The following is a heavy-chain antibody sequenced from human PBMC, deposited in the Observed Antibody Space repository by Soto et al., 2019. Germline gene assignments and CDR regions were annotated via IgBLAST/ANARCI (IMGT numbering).Heavy chain of an antibody. Sequence: NPSETLSLTCTVSGGSISNSSYYWGWIRQPPGKGLEWIGHIYYGGTSYSNPSLRGRVTLSVDTSKNHFSLNLKSVTAADTAVYYCARVQRRWLNSDSWGQGTLVTVSS. V-gene: IGHV4-39*02. J-gene: IGHJ4*02. CDR3: ARVQRRWLNSDS. CDR2: IYYGGTS. D-gene: IGHD5-12*01. CDR1: GGSISNSSYY.